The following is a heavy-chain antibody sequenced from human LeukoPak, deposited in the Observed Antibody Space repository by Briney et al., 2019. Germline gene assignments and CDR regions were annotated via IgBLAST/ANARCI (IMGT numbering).Heavy chain of an antibody. CDR2: INAGNGNT. J-gene: IGHJ6*02. V-gene: IGHV1-3*01. Sequence: VASVKVSCKASGYTFTSYAMHWVRQAPGQRLEWMGWINAGNGNTKYSQKFQGRVTITRDTSASTAYMELSSLRSEDTAVYYCARSTGPYYYYGMDVWGQGTTVTVSS. CDR1: GYTFTSYA. CDR3: ARSTGPYYYYGMDV.